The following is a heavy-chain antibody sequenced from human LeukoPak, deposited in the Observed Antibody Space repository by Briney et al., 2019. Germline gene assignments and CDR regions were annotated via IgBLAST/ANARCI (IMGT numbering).Heavy chain of an antibody. J-gene: IGHJ4*02. V-gene: IGHV3-48*01. CDR2: ISHESDAI. CDR1: GFTFSTYN. D-gene: IGHD3-10*01. CDR3: VRDGSRGYDMDY. Sequence: QPGGSLRLSCVASGFTFSTYNLDWVREAPGKGLEWVSYISHESDAIYYADSVEGRFTISRDNAKNSLYLQINNLRVEDTAVYYCVRDGSRGYDMDYRGQGILVTVSS.